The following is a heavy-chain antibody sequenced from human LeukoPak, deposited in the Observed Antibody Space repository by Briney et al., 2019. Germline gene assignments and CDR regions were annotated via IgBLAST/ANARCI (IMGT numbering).Heavy chain of an antibody. J-gene: IGHJ6*02. Sequence: GGSLRLSCAASGFTFSGYYMSWIRQAPGKGLEWVSYISSRGSTIYYADSVKGRFTISRDNAKNSLYLQMNSLRAEDTAVYYCARDRRYYDSSGYSYYYYGMDVWGQGTTVTVSS. CDR3: ARDRRYYDSSGYSYYYYGMDV. V-gene: IGHV3-11*01. CDR1: GFTFSGYY. CDR2: ISSRGSTI. D-gene: IGHD3-22*01.